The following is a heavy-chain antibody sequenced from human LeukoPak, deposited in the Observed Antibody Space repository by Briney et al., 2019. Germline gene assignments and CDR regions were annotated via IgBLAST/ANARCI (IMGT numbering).Heavy chain of an antibody. CDR1: GGSFSGYY. CDR2: INHSGST. CDR3: ARLCSNGWYNRYFDY. V-gene: IGHV4-34*01. D-gene: IGHD2-2*02. J-gene: IGHJ4*02. Sequence: PSETLSLTCAVYGGSFSGYYWSWIRQPPGEGLEWIGEINHSGSTNYNPSLKSRVTISVDTSKNQFSLKLSSVTAADTAVYYCARLCSNGWYNRYFDYWGQGTLVTVSS.